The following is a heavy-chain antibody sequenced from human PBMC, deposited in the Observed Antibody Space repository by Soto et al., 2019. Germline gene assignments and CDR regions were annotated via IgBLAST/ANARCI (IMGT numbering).Heavy chain of an antibody. CDR2: ISGSGETP. D-gene: IGHD3-10*01. CDR3: PKDRPITMVRGVLRAVDY. J-gene: IGHJ4*01. Sequence: GGSLRLSCAASGFTFSNYPMSWVRQAPGKGLEWVSGISGSGETPYYADSVKGRLTISRDNYKNMLYLQMNSLRAEDTAVYYCPKDRPITMVRGVLRAVDYWRQGNLVTVSS. CDR1: GFTFSNYP. V-gene: IGHV3-23*01.